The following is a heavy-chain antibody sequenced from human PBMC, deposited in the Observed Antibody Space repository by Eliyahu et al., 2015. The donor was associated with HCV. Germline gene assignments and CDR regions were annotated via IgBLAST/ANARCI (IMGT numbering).Heavy chain of an antibody. J-gene: IGHJ3*02. D-gene: IGHD4-17*01. V-gene: IGHV3-30*01. CDR3: AREMISVTTDAFDI. CDR1: GXTFXSYA. Sequence: QVQLVXSGGGVVQPGRSLRLSCAASGXTFXSYAMXXVRQAPGKGLGWVAVISYDGSNKYYADSVKGRFTISRDNSKNTLYLQMNSLRAEDTAVYYCAREMISVTTDAFDIWGQGTMVTVSS. CDR2: ISYDGSNK.